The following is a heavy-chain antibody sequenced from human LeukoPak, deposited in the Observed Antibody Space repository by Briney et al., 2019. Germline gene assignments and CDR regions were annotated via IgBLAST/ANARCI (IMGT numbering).Heavy chain of an antibody. J-gene: IGHJ4*02. CDR3: AKFPSVSSSWH. D-gene: IGHD6-13*01. V-gene: IGHV3-23*01. CDR1: GGSISSSSYY. Sequence: ETLSLTCTVSGGSISSSSYYWGWIRQPPGKGLEWVSAISGSGGSTYYADSVKGRFTISRDNSKNTLYLQMNSLRAEDTAVYYCAKFPSVSSSWHWGQGTLVTVSS. CDR2: ISGSGGST.